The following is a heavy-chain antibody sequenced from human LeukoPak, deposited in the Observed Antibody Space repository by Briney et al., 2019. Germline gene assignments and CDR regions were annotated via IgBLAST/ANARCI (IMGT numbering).Heavy chain of an antibody. Sequence: PGRSLRLSCVASGFIFSGSGMYWVRQAPGKGLEWVAVIWHDGCVKCYADSVKGQFNISRDNYMNTVNLQMMSLRVEDRGLYYCARDSRGGWSGDVDYWGQGIPVTVSS. D-gene: IGHD6-19*01. CDR3: ARDSRGGWSGDVDY. V-gene: IGHV3-33*07. J-gene: IGHJ4*02. CDR1: GFIFSGSG. CDR2: IWHDGCVK.